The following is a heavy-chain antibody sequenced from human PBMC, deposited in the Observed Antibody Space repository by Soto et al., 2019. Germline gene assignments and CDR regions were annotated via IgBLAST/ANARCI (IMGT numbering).Heavy chain of an antibody. V-gene: IGHV4-4*02. J-gene: IGHJ4*02. Sequence: QLHLRESGPGLVKPSGTLSLICVVSGDSVPSDHWWTLVRQPPGKGLEWIGEIFDAGDTNYNPSLGSRLTPPVDTSKPQFSLRMTSVTAADTAIYYWAVAVGRRTAPDHWGPGTLVTVSS. CDR2: IFDAGDT. D-gene: IGHD6-19*01. CDR1: GDSVPSDHW. CDR3: AVAVGRRTAPDH.